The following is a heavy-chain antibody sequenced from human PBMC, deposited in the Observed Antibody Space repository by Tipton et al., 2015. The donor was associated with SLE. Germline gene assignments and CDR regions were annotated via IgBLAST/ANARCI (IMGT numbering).Heavy chain of an antibody. D-gene: IGHD2/OR15-2a*01. CDR1: GDSISSGSHY. V-gene: IGHV4-39*07. Sequence: TLSLTCTVSGDSISSGSHYWGWIRQSPGKGLEWIGSIYPTESTNYNPSLESRVTISMDTSKNQFSLKLSSVAAADTAIYYCARGSSRNIILDSWGQGTLVTVSS. J-gene: IGHJ4*02. CDR2: IYPTEST. CDR3: ARGSSRNIILDS.